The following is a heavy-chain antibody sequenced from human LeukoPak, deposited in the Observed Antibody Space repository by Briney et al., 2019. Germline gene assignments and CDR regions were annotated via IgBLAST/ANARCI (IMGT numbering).Heavy chain of an antibody. Sequence: ASVKVSCKASGDTFTSYGISWVRQAPGQGLEWMGWISAYNGNTSYAQKLQGRVTMTTDTSTSTAYMELRSLGSDDTAVYYCARATARYCTNGVCYTSPFDYWGQGTLVTVSS. V-gene: IGHV1-18*01. CDR1: GDTFTSYG. D-gene: IGHD2-8*01. CDR3: ARATARYCTNGVCYTSPFDY. J-gene: IGHJ4*02. CDR2: ISAYNGNT.